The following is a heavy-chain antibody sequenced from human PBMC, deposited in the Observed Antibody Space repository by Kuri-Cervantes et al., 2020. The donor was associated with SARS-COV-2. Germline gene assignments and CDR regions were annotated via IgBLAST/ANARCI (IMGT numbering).Heavy chain of an antibody. CDR1: GGSISSSSYY. Sequence: SETLSLTCTVSGGSISSSSYYWGWIRQPPGKGLEWIGSINYSGSTYYNPSLKSRVTISVDTSKNQVSLKLSSVTAADTAVYYCARHPHAVAGPIDYWGQGTLVTVSS. J-gene: IGHJ4*02. CDR2: INYSGST. D-gene: IGHD6-19*01. V-gene: IGHV4-39*01. CDR3: ARHPHAVAGPIDY.